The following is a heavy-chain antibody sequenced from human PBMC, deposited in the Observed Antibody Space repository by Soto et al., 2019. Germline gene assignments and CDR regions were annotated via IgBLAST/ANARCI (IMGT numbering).Heavy chain of an antibody. CDR3: ARGEGEGYYYDSSGYYVPLSGSFDL. CDR1: GFTFSSYA. V-gene: IGHV3-30-3*01. Sequence: QVQLVESGGGVVQPGRSLRLSCAASGFTFSSYAMHWVRQAPGKGLEWVAVISYDGSNKYYADSVKGRFTISRDNSKNTLYLQRNSLRAEDTAVYYCARGEGEGYYYDSSGYYVPLSGSFDLWGQGTTVTVSS. CDR2: ISYDGSNK. J-gene: IGHJ3*01. D-gene: IGHD3-22*01.